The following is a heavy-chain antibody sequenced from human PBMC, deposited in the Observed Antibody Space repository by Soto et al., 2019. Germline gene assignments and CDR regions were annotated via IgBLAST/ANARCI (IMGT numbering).Heavy chain of an antibody. CDR3: ARNGYCSSTSCYVYFDY. Sequence: GGSLRLSCAASGFTFSSYAMHWVRQAPGKGLEYVSAISSNGGSTYYANSVKGRFTISRDNSKNTLYLQMGSLRAEDMAVYYCARNGYCSSTSCYVYFDYWGQGTLVTVSS. V-gene: IGHV3-64*01. D-gene: IGHD2-2*03. CDR2: ISSNGGST. J-gene: IGHJ4*02. CDR1: GFTFSSYA.